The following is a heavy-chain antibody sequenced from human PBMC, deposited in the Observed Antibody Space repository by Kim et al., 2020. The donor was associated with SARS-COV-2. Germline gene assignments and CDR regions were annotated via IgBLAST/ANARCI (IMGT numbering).Heavy chain of an antibody. Sequence: YAASGKGRFTIPRDNSKNTLYLQMNSLGAEDTAVYYCAKAYYDFGWFDPWGQGTLVTVSS. J-gene: IGHJ5*02. V-gene: IGHV3-23*01. D-gene: IGHD3-3*01. CDR3: AKAYYDFGWFDP.